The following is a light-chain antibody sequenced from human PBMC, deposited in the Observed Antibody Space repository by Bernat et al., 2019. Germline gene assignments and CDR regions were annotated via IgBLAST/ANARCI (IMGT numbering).Light chain of an antibody. CDR1: QSISSY. CDR2: AAS. V-gene: IGKV1-39*01. Sequence: DIQMTQSPSSLSASVGDRVTITCRASQSISSYLHWYQQKPGKAPKLLIYAASSLQSGVPSRFSGSGSGTDFTLTISSLQPEDFATYYCQQGYSTPLTVGGGTKGEIK. J-gene: IGKJ4*01. CDR3: QQGYSTPLT.